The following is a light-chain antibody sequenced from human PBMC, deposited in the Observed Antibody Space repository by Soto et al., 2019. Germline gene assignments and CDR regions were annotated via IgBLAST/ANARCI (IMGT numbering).Light chain of an antibody. CDR3: QQSYSTPT. J-gene: IGKJ3*01. Sequence: DIQMTQPPSSLSASVGDRVTITCRASQSISSYLNWYQQKPGKAPKLLTYAASSLQSGVPSRFSGSGSGTDFTLTISSLQPEDFATYYCQQSYSTPTFGPGTKVD. CDR1: QSISSY. CDR2: AAS. V-gene: IGKV1-39*01.